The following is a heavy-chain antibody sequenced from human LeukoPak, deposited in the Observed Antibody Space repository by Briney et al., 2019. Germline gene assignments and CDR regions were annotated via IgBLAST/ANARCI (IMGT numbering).Heavy chain of an antibody. Sequence: ATVKVSCKVSGHSLTQLSMHWGRQAPGKGLEWMGGFTPEEHKTIYAQKFQGRVTMTEDASTNTAYMSLTSLGSEDTAMYYCSTESFFGVVKSPEYWGQGSLVIVSS. J-gene: IGHJ4*02. D-gene: IGHD3-3*01. CDR3: STESFFGVVKSPEY. CDR2: FTPEEHKT. CDR1: GHSLTQLS. V-gene: IGHV1-24*01.